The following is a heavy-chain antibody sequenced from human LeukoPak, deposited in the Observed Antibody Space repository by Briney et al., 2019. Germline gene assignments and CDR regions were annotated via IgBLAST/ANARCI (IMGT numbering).Heavy chain of an antibody. CDR2: IYYSGST. D-gene: IGHD3-3*01. CDR3: ARRIFGVVDPFDP. CDR1: GGSISSSSYY. Sequence: SETLSLTCTVSGGSISSSSYYWGWIRQPPGKGLEWIGSIYYSGSTYHNPSLKSRVTISVDTSKNQFSLKLSSVTAADTAVYYCARRIFGVVDPFDPWGQGTLVTVSS. J-gene: IGHJ5*02. V-gene: IGHV4-39*01.